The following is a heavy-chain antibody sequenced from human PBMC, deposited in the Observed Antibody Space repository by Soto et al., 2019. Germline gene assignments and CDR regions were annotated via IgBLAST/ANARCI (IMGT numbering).Heavy chain of an antibody. V-gene: IGHV3-30-3*01. CDR3: AREHIAARPNRRDYYYYGMDV. D-gene: IGHD6-6*01. CDR1: GFTFSSYA. J-gene: IGHJ6*02. CDR2: ISYVGSNK. Sequence: QVQLVESGGGVVQPGRSLRLSCAASGFTFSSYAMHWVRQAPGKGLEWVAVISYVGSNKYYADSVKGRFTISRDNSKNTLYLQMNSLRAEDTAVYYCAREHIAARPNRRDYYYYGMDVWGQGTTVTVSS.